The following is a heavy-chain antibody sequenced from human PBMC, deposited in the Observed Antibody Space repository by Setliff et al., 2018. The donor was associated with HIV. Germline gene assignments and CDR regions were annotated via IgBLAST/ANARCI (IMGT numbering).Heavy chain of an antibody. D-gene: IGHD1-1*01. CDR1: GDSINSGTYY. V-gene: IGHV4-61*10. CDR3: ARGPTRFYFDY. CDR2: LHLSGDT. Sequence: PSETLSLTCTVSGDSINSGTYYWSWIRQPAGKGLEWIGRLHLSGDTNYNPSLKSRVTILVDTSKNHFSLKLTSVTAADTAVYYCARGPTRFYFDYWGQGTLVTVSS. J-gene: IGHJ4*02.